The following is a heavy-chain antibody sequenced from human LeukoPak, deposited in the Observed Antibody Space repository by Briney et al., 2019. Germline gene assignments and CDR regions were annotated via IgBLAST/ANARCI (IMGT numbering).Heavy chain of an antibody. J-gene: IGHJ4*02. V-gene: IGHV1-69*13. CDR3: ARDRPRTPPPFPLGY. D-gene: IGHD2-2*01. CDR1: GGTFSSYA. Sequence: SVKVSCKASGGTFSSYAISWVRQAPGQGLEWMGGIIPIFGTANYAQKFQGRVTITADESTSTAYMELSSLRSEDTAVYYCARDRPRTPPPFPLGYGGQGPLVTVSS. CDR2: IIPIFGTA.